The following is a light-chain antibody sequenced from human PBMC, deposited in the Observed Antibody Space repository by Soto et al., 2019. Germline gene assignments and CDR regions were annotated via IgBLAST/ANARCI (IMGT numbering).Light chain of an antibody. Sequence: QSALTQPPSASGSPGQSVTISCTGTGSDVGGYNYVSWYQQYPGKAPKLMIYEVTKRPSGVPDRFSGSKSGNTASLTVSGLQAEDEADYYCSSYAGSNNYVFGPGTKLTVL. J-gene: IGLJ1*01. CDR1: GSDVGGYNY. CDR3: SSYAGSNNYV. V-gene: IGLV2-8*01. CDR2: EVT.